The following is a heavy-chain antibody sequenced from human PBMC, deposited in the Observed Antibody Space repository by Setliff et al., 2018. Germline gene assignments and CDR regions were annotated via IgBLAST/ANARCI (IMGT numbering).Heavy chain of an antibody. CDR1: GITFINAW. CDR2: IKSSREGATS. Sequence: AGGSLRLSCSVSGITFINAWMTWVRQAPGKGPEWVGRIKSSREGATSDYGAPAKGRFTISRDDSKQMIFLQMHSLKTEDTGFYYCATGPRDSRNYLTWLGSWGQGTLVTVSS. D-gene: IGHD3-22*01. J-gene: IGHJ5*01. CDR3: ATGPRDSRNYLTWLGS. V-gene: IGHV3-15*01.